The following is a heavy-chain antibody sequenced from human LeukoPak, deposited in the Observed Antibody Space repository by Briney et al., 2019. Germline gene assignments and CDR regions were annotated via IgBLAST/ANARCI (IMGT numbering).Heavy chain of an antibody. CDR3: ARDRGDSSSWYALVDY. CDR1: GFTFSSYW. D-gene: IGHD6-13*01. Sequence: GGSLRLSCAASGFTFSSYWMSWVRQAPGKGLEWVANIKQDGSEKYYVDSVKGRFTISRDNAKNSLYLQMNSLRAEDTAVYYCARDRGDSSSWYALVDYWGQGTLVTVSS. J-gene: IGHJ4*02. CDR2: IKQDGSEK. V-gene: IGHV3-7*01.